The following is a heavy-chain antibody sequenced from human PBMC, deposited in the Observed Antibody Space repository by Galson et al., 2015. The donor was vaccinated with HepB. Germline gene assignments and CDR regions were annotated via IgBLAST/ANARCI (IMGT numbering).Heavy chain of an antibody. J-gene: IGHJ4*02. CDR3: AKEAIIVGATGLDY. D-gene: IGHD1-26*01. V-gene: IGHV3-30*18. CDR1: GFTFSSYG. CDR2: ISYDGSNK. Sequence: SLRLSCAASGFTFSSYGMHWVRQAPGKGLEWVAVISYDGSNKYYADSVKDRFTISRDNSKNTLYLQMNSLRAEDTAVYYCAKEAIIVGATGLDYWGQGTLVTVSS.